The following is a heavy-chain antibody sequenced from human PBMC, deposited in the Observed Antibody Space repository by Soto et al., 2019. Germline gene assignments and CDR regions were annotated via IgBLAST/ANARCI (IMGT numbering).Heavy chain of an antibody. CDR3: ASGIAAAGTDGVLHY. J-gene: IGHJ4*02. CDR2: IYYSGST. Sequence: LSLTCTVSGGSISSGGYYWSWIRHHPGKGLEWIGYIYYSGSTYYNPSLKSRVTISVDTSKNQFSLKLSSVTAADTAVYYCASGIAAAGTDGVLHYWGQGTLVTVSS. V-gene: IGHV4-31*03. D-gene: IGHD6-13*01. CDR1: GGSISSGGYY.